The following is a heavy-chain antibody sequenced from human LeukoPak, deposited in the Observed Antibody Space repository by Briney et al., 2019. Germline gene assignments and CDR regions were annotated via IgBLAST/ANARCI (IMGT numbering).Heavy chain of an antibody. CDR2: THYRGTT. CDR1: GCSISRNY. D-gene: IGHD3-10*01. CDR3: ARERFGVFDP. V-gene: IGHV4-59*01. Sequence: PSETLSLTCTVSGCSISRNYRSWIRQPPGKALEWLGYTHYRGTTNYNPSLKSRVTISVDTPKNQFSLKRSSVTAADTAVHYCARERFGVFDPWGQGTLVTVSS. J-gene: IGHJ5*02.